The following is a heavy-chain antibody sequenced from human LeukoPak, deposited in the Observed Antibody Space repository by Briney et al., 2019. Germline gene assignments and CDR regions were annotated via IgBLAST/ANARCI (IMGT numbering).Heavy chain of an antibody. Sequence: GGSLRLSCAASGFTFSRHWMHWVRQAPGKGLVWVSRTNADESTTGYADSVKGRFTISRDNAKNTLYLQMNSLRAEDTAVYYCARGSSATGDYTMDVWGQGTTVTVSS. D-gene: IGHD6-6*01. J-gene: IGHJ6*02. CDR2: TNADESTT. CDR3: ARGSSATGDYTMDV. CDR1: GFTFSRHW. V-gene: IGHV3-74*01.